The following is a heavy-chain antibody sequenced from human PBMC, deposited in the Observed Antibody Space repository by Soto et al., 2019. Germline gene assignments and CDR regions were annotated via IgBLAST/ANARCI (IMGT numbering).Heavy chain of an antibody. J-gene: IGHJ6*02. CDR1: GFTFSSYA. V-gene: IGHV3-30-3*01. D-gene: IGHD3-10*01. CDR3: ARVSDYYGSGATLPYYYYYGMDV. Sequence: QVQLVESGGGVVQPGRSLRLSCAASGFTFSSYAMHWVRQAPGKGLEWVAVISYDGSNKYYADSVKGRFTISRDNSKNTLYLQMNSLRAEDTTVYYCARVSDYYGSGATLPYYYYYGMDVWGQGTTVTVSS. CDR2: ISYDGSNK.